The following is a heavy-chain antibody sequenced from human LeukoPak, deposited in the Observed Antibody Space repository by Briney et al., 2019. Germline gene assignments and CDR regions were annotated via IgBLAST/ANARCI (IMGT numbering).Heavy chain of an antibody. Sequence: SETLSLTCSVSGGSIISSSYYWSWIRQPAGKGLEWIGRIYSSGSTNYNPSLKSRVTISVDTSKNQFSLKLSSVTAADTAVYYCARVTESYGSGRRHNYYYYYMDVWGKGTTVTISS. D-gene: IGHD3-10*01. J-gene: IGHJ6*03. V-gene: IGHV4-61*02. CDR1: GGSIISSSYY. CDR3: ARVTESYGSGRRHNYYYYYMDV. CDR2: IYSSGST.